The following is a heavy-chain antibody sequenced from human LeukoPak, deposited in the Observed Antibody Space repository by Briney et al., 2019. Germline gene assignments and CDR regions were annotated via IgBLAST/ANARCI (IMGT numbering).Heavy chain of an antibody. D-gene: IGHD3-10*01. CDR3: ASNYYGSGSLDY. V-gene: IGHV4-59*08. CDR2: IYYSGST. CDR1: GGSISSYY. Sequence: PSETLSLTCTVSGGSISSYYWSWIRQPPGKGLEWIGYIYYSGSTNYNPSLKSRVTISVDTSKNQFSLKLSSMTAADTAVYYCASNYYGSGSLDYCYQGNLVIVSS. J-gene: IGHJ4*02.